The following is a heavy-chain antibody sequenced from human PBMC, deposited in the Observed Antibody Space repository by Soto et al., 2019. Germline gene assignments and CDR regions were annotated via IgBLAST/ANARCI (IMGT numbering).Heavy chain of an antibody. CDR3: ARDVAAADY. Sequence: ASVKVSCKVSGYTLTELSMHWVRQAPGQRLEWMGWINAGNGNTKHSQKLQGRVTITTDTSASTAYMELSSLRSEDTAVYYCARDVAAADYWGQGTLVTVSS. J-gene: IGHJ4*02. D-gene: IGHD6-13*01. V-gene: IGHV1-3*01. CDR1: GYTLTELS. CDR2: INAGNGNT.